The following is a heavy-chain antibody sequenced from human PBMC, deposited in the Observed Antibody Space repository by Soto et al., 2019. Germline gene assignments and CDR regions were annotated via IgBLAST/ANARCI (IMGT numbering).Heavy chain of an antibody. Sequence: GGSLRLSCVVSGFTFNNYGINWVRQAPGEGLEWVSTVSKSDYIYYSDSVKGRFTISRDNAKNSVSLQMNTLRAEDTAVYYCAREDSIIIPAVSDFWGQGTLVTVSS. CDR1: GFTFNNYG. D-gene: IGHD2-2*01. CDR2: VSKSDYI. CDR3: AREDSIIIPAVSDF. J-gene: IGHJ4*02. V-gene: IGHV3-21*01.